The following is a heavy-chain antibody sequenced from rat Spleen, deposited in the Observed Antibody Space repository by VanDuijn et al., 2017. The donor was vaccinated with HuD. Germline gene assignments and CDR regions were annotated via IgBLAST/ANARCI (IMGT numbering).Heavy chain of an antibody. V-gene: IGHV2-32*01. CDR1: GFSLTSYH. Sequence: VQLKESGPGLVQPSQTLSLTCTVSGFSLTSYHVHWVRQPPGKGLEWMGVMWSDGGTRYNSALKSRLSISKDTSKNHIFLKMNSLQSEDTTTYYCARAPGNGYVLDAWGQGVMVTVSS. D-gene: IGHD5-1*01. J-gene: IGHJ2*01. CDR2: MWSDGGT. CDR3: ARAPGNGYVLDA.